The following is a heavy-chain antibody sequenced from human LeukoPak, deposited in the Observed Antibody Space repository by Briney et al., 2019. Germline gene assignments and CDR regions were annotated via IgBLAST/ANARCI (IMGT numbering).Heavy chain of an antibody. CDR1: GGTFSSYA. CDR2: IIPIFGTA. D-gene: IGHD6-19*01. Sequence: SVKVSCKASGGTFSSYAISRVRQAPGQGLEWMGGIIPIFGTANYAQKFQGRVTITTDESTSTAYMELSSLRSEDTAVYYCARGDSSGWYYFDYWGQGTLVTVSS. CDR3: ARGDSSGWYYFDY. J-gene: IGHJ4*02. V-gene: IGHV1-69*05.